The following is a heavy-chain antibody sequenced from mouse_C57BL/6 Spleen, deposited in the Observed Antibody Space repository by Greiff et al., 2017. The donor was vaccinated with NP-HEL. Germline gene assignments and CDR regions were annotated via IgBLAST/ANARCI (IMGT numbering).Heavy chain of an antibody. Sequence: QVKLQQSGAELVKPGASVKLSCKASGYTFTEYTIHWVKQRSGQGLEWIGWFYPGSGSIKYTEKFKDKATLTADKSSSTVYMELSRLTSEDSAVYFCAIHENAGRLRRYFDYWGQGTTLTVSS. CDR2: FYPGSGSI. J-gene: IGHJ2*01. CDR3: AIHENAGRLRRYFDY. D-gene: IGHD2-4*01. V-gene: IGHV1-62-2*01. CDR1: GYTFTEYT.